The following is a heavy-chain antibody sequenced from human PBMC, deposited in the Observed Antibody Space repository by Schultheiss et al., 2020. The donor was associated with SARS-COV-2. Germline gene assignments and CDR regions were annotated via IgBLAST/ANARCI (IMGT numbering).Heavy chain of an antibody. CDR2: ISWNSGSI. J-gene: IGHJ6*02. Sequence: SLKISCAASGFTFDDYAMHWVRQAPGKGLEWVSGISWNSGSIGYADSVKGRFTISRDNAKNSLYLQMNSLRAEDTAVYYCAREGDSQAKNYYYGMDVWGQGTTVTVSS. V-gene: IGHV3-9*01. D-gene: IGHD3-10*01. CDR3: AREGDSQAKNYYYGMDV. CDR1: GFTFDDYA.